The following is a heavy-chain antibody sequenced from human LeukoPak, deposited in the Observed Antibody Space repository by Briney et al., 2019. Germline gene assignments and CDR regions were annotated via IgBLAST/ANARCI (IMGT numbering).Heavy chain of an antibody. V-gene: IGHV4-59*11. CDR3: AKAGDYNDLPY. CDR1: GGSIPGHY. D-gene: IGHD4-17*01. CDR2: IYYSGTTT. Sequence: SDPLSLPCTVSGGSIPGHYWSWVRQSPQKGLEWIGYIYYSGTTTNYNPSLKSRATMAVDSAKHQFSLKLTDVTAADTAVCYCAKAGDYNDLPYWGQGTLVTVSS. J-gene: IGHJ4*02.